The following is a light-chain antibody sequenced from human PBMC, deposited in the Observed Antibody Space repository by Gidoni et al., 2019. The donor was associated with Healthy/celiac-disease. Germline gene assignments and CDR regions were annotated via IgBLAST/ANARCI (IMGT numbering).Light chain of an antibody. J-gene: IGLJ2*01. Sequence: QSALTQPPSASGSPGQSVTISCTGTSSDVGDYNYVSWYQQPPGKAPKLMIYEVSKRPSGVPDRFSGSKSDNTASLTVSGLQAEDEADYYCSSYAGSNNLIFGGGTKLTVL. CDR3: SSYAGSNNLI. CDR1: SSDVGDYNY. CDR2: EVS. V-gene: IGLV2-8*01.